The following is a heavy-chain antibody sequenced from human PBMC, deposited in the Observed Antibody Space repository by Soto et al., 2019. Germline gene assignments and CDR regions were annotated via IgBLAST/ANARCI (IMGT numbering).Heavy chain of an antibody. J-gene: IGHJ6*02. CDR1: GFTFSNAW. Sequence: GGSLRLSCAASGFTFSNAWMNWVRQAPGKGLEWVGRIKSKTDGGTTDYAAPVKGRFTISRDDSKNTLYLQMNSLKTEDTAVYYCTTGLLLWFGELFDTPHWGQGTTVTVSS. CDR2: IKSKTDGGTT. D-gene: IGHD3-10*01. V-gene: IGHV3-15*07. CDR3: TTGLLLWFGELFDTPH.